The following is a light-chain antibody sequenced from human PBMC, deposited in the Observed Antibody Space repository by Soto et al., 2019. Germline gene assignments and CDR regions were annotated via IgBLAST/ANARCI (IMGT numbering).Light chain of an antibody. Sequence: EIVLTQSPGTLSLSPGERATLSCRASQSVRSNYLAWYQQKPGQAPSLLIYGASTRATGIPDRFSGSGSGTAFTLTITRLEPEDFAVYYCHQYGNSPGTFGQGTKLEIK. CDR1: QSVRSNY. J-gene: IGKJ2*01. V-gene: IGKV3-20*01. CDR3: HQYGNSPGT. CDR2: GAS.